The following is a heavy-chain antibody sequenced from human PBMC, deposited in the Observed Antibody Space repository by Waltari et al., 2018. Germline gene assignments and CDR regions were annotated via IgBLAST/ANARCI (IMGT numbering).Heavy chain of an antibody. CDR2: IYTSGST. CDR3: AREKTYYEILTGYYPLGMDV. J-gene: IGHJ6*02. D-gene: IGHD3-9*01. Sequence: QVQLQESGPGLVKPSQTLSLPCTVSGGSISSGSYYWSWIRQPAGKGLEWIGRIYTSGSTNYNPSLKSRVTISVDTSKNQFSLKLSSVTAADTAVYYCAREKTYYEILTGYYPLGMDVWGQGTTVTVSS. V-gene: IGHV4-61*02. CDR1: GGSISSGSYY.